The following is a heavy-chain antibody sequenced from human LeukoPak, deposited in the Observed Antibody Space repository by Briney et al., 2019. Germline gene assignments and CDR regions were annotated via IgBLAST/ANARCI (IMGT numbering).Heavy chain of an antibody. CDR3: ARDPPKWELLSNQGGGGDY. V-gene: IGHV1-2*02. D-gene: IGHD1-26*01. Sequence: GASVKVSCKASGYTFTGYYMHWVRQAPGQGLEWMGWINPNNGGTNYAQKFQGRVTMTRDTSISTAYMELSRLRSDDTAVYYCARDPPKWELLSNQGGGGDYWGQGTLVTVSS. CDR2: INPNNGGT. J-gene: IGHJ4*02. CDR1: GYTFTGYY.